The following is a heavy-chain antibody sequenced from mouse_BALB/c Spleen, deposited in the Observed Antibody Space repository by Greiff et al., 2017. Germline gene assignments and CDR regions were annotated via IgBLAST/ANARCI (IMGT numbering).Heavy chain of an antibody. J-gene: IGHJ2*01. Sequence: EVKLQESGPELVKPGASVMMFCKASGYTFTSYFMHWVKQKPGQGLEWIGYINPYNDGTKYNEKFKGKATLTSDKSSSTAYMELSSLTSEDSAVYYCARSVIYYGSSYGYWGQGTTLTVSS. CDR3: ARSVIYYGSSYGY. V-gene: IGHV1-14*01. CDR2: INPYNDGT. CDR1: GYTFTSYF. D-gene: IGHD1-1*01.